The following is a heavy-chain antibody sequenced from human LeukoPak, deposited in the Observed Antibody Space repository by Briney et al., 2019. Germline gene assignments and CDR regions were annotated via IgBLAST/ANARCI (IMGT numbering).Heavy chain of an antibody. V-gene: IGHV3-64*02. CDR2: ITSNGAYT. D-gene: IGHD1-26*01. CDR1: GFTFSDYT. J-gene: IGHJ6*03. CDR3: ARVKMGATVSDYYYYYMDV. Sequence: RGSLRLSCAASGFTFSDYTIHWVRQAPGKRLQSVSAITSNGAYTHYADSVKGRFTISRDNSRNAVFLQMGGLRIEDMAVYYCARVKMGATVSDYYYYYMDVWGTGTSVTVSS.